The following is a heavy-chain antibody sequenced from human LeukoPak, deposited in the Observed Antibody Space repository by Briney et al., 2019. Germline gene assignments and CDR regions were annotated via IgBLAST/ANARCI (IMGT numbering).Heavy chain of an antibody. J-gene: IGHJ4*02. D-gene: IGHD2-21*01. V-gene: IGHV4-59*08. CDR1: PGSIGGYY. Sequence: SETLSLTCSVSPGSIGGYYWSWFRQPPGKGLEWIGYVFYTGETDYNRSLRSRGTISVDAFKNQVSLRLTSVTAADTAVYYCARHAAGVQLWFEFWGQGTQVTVSS. CDR2: VFYTGET. CDR3: ARHAAGVQLWFEF.